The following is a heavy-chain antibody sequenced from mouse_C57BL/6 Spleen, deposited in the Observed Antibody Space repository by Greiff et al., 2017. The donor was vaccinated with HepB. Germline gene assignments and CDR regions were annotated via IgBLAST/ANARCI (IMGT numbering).Heavy chain of an antibody. J-gene: IGHJ4*01. Sequence: QVQLQQSGAELVKPGASVKLSCKASGYTFTSYWMQWVKQRPGQGLEWIGEIDPSDSYTNYNQKFKGKATLTVDTSSSTAYMQLSSLTSEDSAVYYCAREGTGAMDYWGQGPSVTVSS. CDR1: GYTFTSYW. V-gene: IGHV1-50*01. D-gene: IGHD4-1*01. CDR3: AREGTGAMDY. CDR2: IDPSDSYT.